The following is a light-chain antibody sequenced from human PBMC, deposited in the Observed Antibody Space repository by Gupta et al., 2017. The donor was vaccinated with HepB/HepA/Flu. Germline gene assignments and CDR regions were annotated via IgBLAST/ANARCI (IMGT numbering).Light chain of an antibody. V-gene: IGKV3-15*01. CDR3: YQYHYGSPIT. CDR1: QSVSSN. J-gene: IGKJ4*01. Sequence: IVMTPSPATLSVSTGERATLSCRASQSVSSNFSGYQQKPGQAPRLVIYGASTRATGIPARIISSGSGTACTPIISSLQSEDFAVDYCYQYHYGSPITFGRGTKVEIK. CDR2: GAS.